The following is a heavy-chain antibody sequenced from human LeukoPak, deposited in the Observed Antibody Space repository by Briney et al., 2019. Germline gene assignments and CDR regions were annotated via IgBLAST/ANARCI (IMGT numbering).Heavy chain of an antibody. V-gene: IGHV3-9*01. CDR1: GLTFGGYA. CDR2: IDFTSGRI. CDR3: VKDILPGGLDV. J-gene: IGHJ6*02. Sequence: PGTSLRLSCAASGLTFGGYAMHWIRQAPGKGLEWVSGIDFTSGRIDYADSVKGRFIISRDNAKNSLYLQVNSLRPEDSAFYYCVKDILPGGLDVWGQGTMVTVSS.